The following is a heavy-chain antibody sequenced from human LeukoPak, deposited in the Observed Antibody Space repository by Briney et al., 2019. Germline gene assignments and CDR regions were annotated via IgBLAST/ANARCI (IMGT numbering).Heavy chain of an antibody. D-gene: IGHD5-12*01. J-gene: IGHJ4*02. V-gene: IGHV1-2*02. CDR3: AKNPYEYYFDY. CDR2: INPNSGDT. CDR1: GYTFTGYY. Sequence: ASVKVSCKASGYTFTGYYMHWVRQAPGQGLEWMGWINPNSGDTNYAQKFRGRVTMTRDTSINTAYMELSRLRTDDTAVYYCAKNPYEYYFDYWGQGTLVTVSS.